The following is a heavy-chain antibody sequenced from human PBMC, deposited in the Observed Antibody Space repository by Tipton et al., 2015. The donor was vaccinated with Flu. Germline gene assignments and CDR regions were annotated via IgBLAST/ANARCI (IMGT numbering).Heavy chain of an antibody. CDR3: ARLSFYDVDLKNFYFDP. CDR1: GGSINNYY. D-gene: IGHD3-10*02. J-gene: IGHJ4*02. Sequence: TLSLTCSVSGGSINNYYLSWIRQAPGKGLEWIGSVYYSGNTYYNPSLKSRVAMSVDTSKNQLSLKLSSVTAADTAMFFCARLSFYDVDLKNFYFDPWGQGALVTVSS. CDR2: VYYSGNT. V-gene: IGHV4-59*04.